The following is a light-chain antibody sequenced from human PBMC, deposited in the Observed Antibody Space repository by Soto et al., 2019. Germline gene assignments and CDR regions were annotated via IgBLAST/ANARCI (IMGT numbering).Light chain of an antibody. V-gene: IGKV3D-15*01. Sequence: EIVMTQSPATLSVSPGERAILSCRASQSISINLAWYQQKPGQAPRLLIYGASSRPTGIPDRFSGSGSGTDFTLTISSLEPEDLAIYFCQQRKKWPPITFGQGTRLEIK. J-gene: IGKJ5*01. CDR1: QSISIN. CDR3: QQRKKWPPIT. CDR2: GAS.